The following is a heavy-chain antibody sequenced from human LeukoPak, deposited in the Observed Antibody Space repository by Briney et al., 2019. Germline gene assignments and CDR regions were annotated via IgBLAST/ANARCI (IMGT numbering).Heavy chain of an antibody. CDR3: ARAGDRITMVRGVITEPNFDY. CDR2: INHSGST. V-gene: IGHV4-34*01. J-gene: IGHJ4*02. D-gene: IGHD3-10*01. CDR1: GGSFSGYY. Sequence: SETLSLTCAVYGGSFSGYYWSWIRQPPGKGLEWIGEINHSGSTNYNPSLKSRVTISVDTSKNQLSLKLSSVTDADTAVYYCARAGDRITMVRGVITEPNFDYWGQGTLVTVSS.